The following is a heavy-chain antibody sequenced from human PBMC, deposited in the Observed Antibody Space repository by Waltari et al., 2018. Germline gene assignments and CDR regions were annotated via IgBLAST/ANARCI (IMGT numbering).Heavy chain of an antibody. J-gene: IGHJ6*03. CDR3: AKDDDPVTLYYYMDV. CDR1: GFTFSSYG. D-gene: IGHD3-16*02. CDR2: IRYDGSNK. V-gene: IGHV3-30*02. Sequence: QVQLVESGGGVVQPGGSLRLSCAASGFTFSSYGMHWVRQDPGKGVGWVAFIRYDGSNKYYADAVKGRFTISRDNSKNTLYLQMNSLRAEDTAVYYCAKDDDPVTLYYYMDVWGKGTTVTVSS.